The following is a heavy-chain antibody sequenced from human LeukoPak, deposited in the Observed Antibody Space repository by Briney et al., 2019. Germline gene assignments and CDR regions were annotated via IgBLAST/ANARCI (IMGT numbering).Heavy chain of an antibody. D-gene: IGHD3-16*02. Sequence: ASVKVSCKASGYTFTSYYMHWVRQAPGQGLEWMGIINPSGGSTSYAQKFQGRVTMTRDTSTSTVYMELSSLRSEGTAVYYCARESYDYVWGSYRSNNWFDPWGQGTLVTVSS. CDR3: ARESYDYVWGSYRSNNWFDP. J-gene: IGHJ5*02. CDR1: GYTFTSYY. V-gene: IGHV1-46*01. CDR2: INPSGGST.